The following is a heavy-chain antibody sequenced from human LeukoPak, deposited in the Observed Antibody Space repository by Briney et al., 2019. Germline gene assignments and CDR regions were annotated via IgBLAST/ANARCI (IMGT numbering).Heavy chain of an antibody. CDR2: INHRGST. D-gene: IGHD6-13*01. J-gene: IGHJ5*02. V-gene: IGHV4-34*01. Sequence: SETLSLTCAVYGGSFSGYYWSWIRQPPGKGLEWIGEINHRGSTNYNPSLKSRVTISVDTSKNQFSLRLNSVTAADTAVYYCAQSLGSSDWMGNWFDRWGQGMLVTVSS. CDR3: AQSLGSSDWMGNWFDR. CDR1: GGSFSGYY.